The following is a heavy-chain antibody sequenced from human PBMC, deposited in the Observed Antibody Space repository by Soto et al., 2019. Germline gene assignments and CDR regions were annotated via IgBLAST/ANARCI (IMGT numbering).Heavy chain of an antibody. CDR1: GGSISSTSYY. Sequence: SETLSLTCTVSGGSISSTSYYWGWIRQPPGKGLEWIGSIYYSGNTYYNPSLKSRVTISVDTSKNQFSLKLSSVTAADTAVYYCARTYCSDTSCYAYDAFDIWGQGTVVTVSS. J-gene: IGHJ3*02. CDR2: IYYSGNT. V-gene: IGHV4-39*01. D-gene: IGHD2-2*01. CDR3: ARTYCSDTSCYAYDAFDI.